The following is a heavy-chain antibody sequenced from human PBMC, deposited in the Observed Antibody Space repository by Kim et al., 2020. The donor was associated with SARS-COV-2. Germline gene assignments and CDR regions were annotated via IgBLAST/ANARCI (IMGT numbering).Heavy chain of an antibody. CDR3: AKAEQWRGINWFDP. D-gene: IGHD6-19*01. Sequence: GGSLRLSCAASGFTFSSYGMHWVRQAPGKGLEWVAVISYDGSNKYYADSVKGRFTISRDNSKNTLYLQMNSLRAEDTAVYYCAKAEQWRGINWFDPWGQGTLVTVSS. V-gene: IGHV3-30*18. CDR1: GFTFSSYG. J-gene: IGHJ5*02. CDR2: ISYDGSNK.